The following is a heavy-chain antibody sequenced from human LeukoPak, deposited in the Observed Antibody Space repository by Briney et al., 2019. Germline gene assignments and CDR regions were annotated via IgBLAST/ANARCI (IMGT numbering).Heavy chain of an antibody. D-gene: IGHD2-2*02. V-gene: IGHV4-59*02. CDR3: ARVVGRYGSSTSCYIDY. J-gene: IGHJ4*02. CDR1: GGSVTTYY. Sequence: SETLSLTRTVSGGSVTTYYWSWIRQPPGKGLEWIGYIYDIGSTNYNPSLKSRVTISEDTSKRQFSLKLRSVTAADTAVYYCARVVGRYGSSTSCYIDYWGQGTLVTVSS. CDR2: IYDIGST.